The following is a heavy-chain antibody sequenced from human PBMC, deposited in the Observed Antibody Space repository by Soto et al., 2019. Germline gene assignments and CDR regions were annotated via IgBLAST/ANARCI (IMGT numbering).Heavy chain of an antibody. CDR2: ISSSSSYM. J-gene: IGHJ4*02. V-gene: IGHV3-21*01. D-gene: IGHD3-10*01. CDR3: VRDHYGSGNYYFGY. CDR1: GFTFSTYS. Sequence: EVQLVESGGGLVKPGGSLRLSCAASGFTFSTYSMNWVRQAPVKGLEWVSFISSSSSYMNYADSVKGRLTISRDNAKNSLYLHMNSLRAEDTAVYYCVRDHYGSGNYYFGYWGQGTLVTVSS.